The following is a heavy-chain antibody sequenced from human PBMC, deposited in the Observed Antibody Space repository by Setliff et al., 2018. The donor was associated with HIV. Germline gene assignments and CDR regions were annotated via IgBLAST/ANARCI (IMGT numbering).Heavy chain of an antibody. CDR1: GGSFSDYF. CDR3: ATSAESGFGIHWGVFNI. V-gene: IGHV4-34*01. D-gene: IGHD3-10*01. J-gene: IGHJ3*02. Sequence: SETLSLTCAVYGGSFSDYFWTWIRQPPGKGLGWIGKIRPSGGTNYNPSLKSRVTISVDSSKNQFSLKLKSVTAADTAVYYCATSAESGFGIHWGVFNIWGQGTRVTVSS. CDR2: IRPSGGT.